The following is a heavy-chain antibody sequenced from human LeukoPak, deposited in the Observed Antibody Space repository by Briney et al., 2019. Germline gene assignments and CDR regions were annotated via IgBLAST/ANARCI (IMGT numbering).Heavy chain of an antibody. CDR1: GYTFTGYY. J-gene: IGHJ4*02. Sequence: RASVKVSCKASGYTFTGYYMHWVRQAPGQGLEWMGWINPNSGGTNYAQKFQGRVTMTRDTSISTAYMELSRLRSDDTAVYYCARGLIVGATYFDYWGQGTLVTVSS. CDR3: ARGLIVGATYFDY. V-gene: IGHV1-2*02. D-gene: IGHD1-26*01. CDR2: INPNSGGT.